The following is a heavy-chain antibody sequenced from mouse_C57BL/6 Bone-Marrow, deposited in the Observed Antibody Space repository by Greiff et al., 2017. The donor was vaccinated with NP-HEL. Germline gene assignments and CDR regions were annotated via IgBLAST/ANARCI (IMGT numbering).Heavy chain of an antibody. Sequence: VQLQQSGPELARPWASVKISCQAFYTFSRRVHFAIRDTNYWMQWVKQRPGQGLEWLGAIYPGNGVTSYNQKFKGKATLTADKAASTAYMQLSSLTSEDSAVYYGACITTGVDHWYFDVWGTGTTVTVSS. CDR3: SEDSAVYYGACITTGVDHWYFDV. V-gene: IGHV1-87*01. CDR2: GQGLEWLG. J-gene: IGHJ1*03. D-gene: IGHD1-1*01. CDR1: YTFSRRVH.